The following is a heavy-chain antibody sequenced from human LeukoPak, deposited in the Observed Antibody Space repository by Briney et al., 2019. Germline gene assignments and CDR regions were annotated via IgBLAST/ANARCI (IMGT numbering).Heavy chain of an antibody. J-gene: IGHJ4*02. V-gene: IGHV3-21*01. CDR2: IAISGTYI. D-gene: IGHD2-21*02. CDR3: ARDLSTTARAYDY. Sequence: GGSLRLSCAASGFILSDYNMNWVRQAPGKGLEWVSFIAISGTYITYADSVKGRFTISRDNAKNSLYLQMNTLRAEDTAVYYCARDLSTTARAYDYWGQGTLVTVSS. CDR1: GFILSDYN.